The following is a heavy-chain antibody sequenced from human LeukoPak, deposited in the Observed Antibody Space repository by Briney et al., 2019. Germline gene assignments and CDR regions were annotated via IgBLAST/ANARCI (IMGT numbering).Heavy chain of an antibody. CDR3: ARHDARHWGYNWFDP. J-gene: IGHJ5*02. CDR1: GGSFSGYY. D-gene: IGHD7-27*01. Sequence: SETLSLTCAVYGGSFSGYYWSWIRQPPGKGLEWIGEINHSGSTNYNPSLKSRVTISVDTSKNQFSLKLSSVTAADTAVYYCARHDARHWGYNWFDPWDQGTLVTVSS. CDR2: INHSGST. V-gene: IGHV4-34*01.